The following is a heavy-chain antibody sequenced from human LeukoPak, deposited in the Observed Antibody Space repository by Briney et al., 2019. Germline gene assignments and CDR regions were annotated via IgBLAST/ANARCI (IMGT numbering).Heavy chain of an antibody. V-gene: IGHV4-39*07. CDR2: IYNSGTT. D-gene: IGHD5-24*01. Sequence: SETLSLTCTVSGDSISSSAYYWGWIRQPPGKGLEWIGNIYNSGTTYYNPSLRSRVTISVDLSKNQFSLKLRSVTAADTAMYYCARDHHRLRDYHPPFDYWGQGTRVTVSS. CDR3: ARDHHRLRDYHPPFDY. J-gene: IGHJ4*02. CDR1: GDSISSSAYY.